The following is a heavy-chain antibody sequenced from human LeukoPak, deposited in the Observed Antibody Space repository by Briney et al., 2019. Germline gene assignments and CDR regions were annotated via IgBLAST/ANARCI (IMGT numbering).Heavy chain of an antibody. Sequence: PGGSLRLSCAASGFTFDDYTMHWVRQAPGKGLEWVSGINWIGGGTGYADSVKGRFTISRDNAKKIPYLQMNSLRVEDTAVYYSARWELSGRVMERLSWIDHWGQGGLVTVSS. V-gene: IGHV3-20*04. CDR1: GFTFDDYT. CDR2: INWIGGGT. CDR3: ARWELSGRVMERLSWIDH. J-gene: IGHJ4*02. D-gene: IGHD3-16*02.